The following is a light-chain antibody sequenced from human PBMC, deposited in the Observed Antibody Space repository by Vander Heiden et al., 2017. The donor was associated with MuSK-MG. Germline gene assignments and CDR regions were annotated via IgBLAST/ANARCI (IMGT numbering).Light chain of an antibody. CDR3: QRRHDGHPMYT. Sequence: EIVLTQSPATLSLSPGERATLSCKTSQSVRSYLAWYQQKPGQAPRLVIYDTYKRATGIKARFSGSGDGTDFTLTISSREPEDAEVYYCQRRHDGHPMYTFGQGTKVEIK. CDR2: DTY. J-gene: IGKJ2*01. V-gene: IGKV3D-11*02. CDR1: QSVRSY.